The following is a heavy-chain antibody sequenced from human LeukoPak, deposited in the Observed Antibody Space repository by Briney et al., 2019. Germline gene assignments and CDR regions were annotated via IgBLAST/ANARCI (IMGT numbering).Heavy chain of an antibody. CDR2: IKQDGSEK. V-gene: IGHV3-7*01. CDR3: ARDSAGNDY. Sequence: PGGSLRLSCAASGFNFNNYAMSWVRQAPGKGLEWVANIKQDGSEKYYVDSVKGRFTISRDNAKNSLYLQMNSLRAEDTAMYYCARDSAGNDYWGQGILVTVSS. D-gene: IGHD6-13*01. CDR1: GFNFNNYA. J-gene: IGHJ4*02.